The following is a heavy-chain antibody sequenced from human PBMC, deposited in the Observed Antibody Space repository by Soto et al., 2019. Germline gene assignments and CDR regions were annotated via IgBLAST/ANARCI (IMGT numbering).Heavy chain of an antibody. V-gene: IGHV3-23*01. CDR3: AKVGTAAAEDYYYYYGMDV. J-gene: IGHJ6*02. Sequence: QTGGSLRLSCAASGFTFSSYAMSWVRQAPGKGLEWVSAISGSGGSTYYADSVKGRFTISRDNSKNTLYLQMNSLRAEDTAVYYCAKVGTAAAEDYYYYYGMDVWGQGTTVTVSS. D-gene: IGHD6-13*01. CDR2: ISGSGGST. CDR1: GFTFSSYA.